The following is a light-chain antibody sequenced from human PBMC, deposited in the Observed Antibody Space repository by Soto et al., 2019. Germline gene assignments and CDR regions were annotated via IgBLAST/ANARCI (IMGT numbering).Light chain of an antibody. CDR3: QQYGSSPLT. Sequence: FPTTSSRTTGESATLSHSVCQSVSTSYLAWCQQKPGQAPRLLFYGASSRATGIPDRFSGSGSWTDFTLTFCRLEPEDFAVYYCQQYGSSPLTFGGGTIVDI. CDR1: QSVSTSY. J-gene: IGKJ4*01. CDR2: GAS. V-gene: IGKV3-20*01.